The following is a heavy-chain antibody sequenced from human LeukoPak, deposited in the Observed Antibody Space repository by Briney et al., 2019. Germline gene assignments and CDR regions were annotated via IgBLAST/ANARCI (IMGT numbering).Heavy chain of an antibody. V-gene: IGHV3-74*01. Sequence: GGSLRLSCAASGFTFSSYSMHWVPQAPGKGLVWVSLIRSDGSTTYADSAKGRFTISRDNAKNTLYLQMSSLRAEDSAVYFCARDRSYIMDVWGQGTAVTVSS. J-gene: IGHJ6*02. CDR1: GFTFSSYS. CDR2: IRSDGST. D-gene: IGHD2-2*02. CDR3: ARDRSYIMDV.